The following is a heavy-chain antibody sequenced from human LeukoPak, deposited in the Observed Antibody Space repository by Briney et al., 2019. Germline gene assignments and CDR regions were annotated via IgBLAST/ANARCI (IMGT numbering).Heavy chain of an antibody. Sequence: GGSLRLSCAASGFTFSSYAMSWVRQAPGKGLEWVSAISGSGGSTYYADSVKGRFTISRDNSKNTLYLQMNSLRAEDTAVYYCAKDPDSSGWYPQWYWGQGTLVTVSS. V-gene: IGHV3-23*01. CDR2: ISGSGGST. J-gene: IGHJ4*02. CDR1: GFTFSSYA. CDR3: AKDPDSSGWYPQWY. D-gene: IGHD6-19*01.